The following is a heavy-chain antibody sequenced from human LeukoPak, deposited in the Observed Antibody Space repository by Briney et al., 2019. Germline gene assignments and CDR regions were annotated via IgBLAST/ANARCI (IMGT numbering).Heavy chain of an antibody. CDR3: ARRSFEGNFDY. D-gene: IGHD3-16*01. Sequence: PSETLSLTCAVYGGSFSGYYWSWIRQPPGKGLEWIGEINHSGSTNYNPSLKSRVTISVDTSKNQFSLKLSSVTAADTAVYYCARRSFEGNFDYWRQGTLVTVSS. CDR2: INHSGST. CDR1: GGSFSGYY. J-gene: IGHJ4*02. V-gene: IGHV4-34*01.